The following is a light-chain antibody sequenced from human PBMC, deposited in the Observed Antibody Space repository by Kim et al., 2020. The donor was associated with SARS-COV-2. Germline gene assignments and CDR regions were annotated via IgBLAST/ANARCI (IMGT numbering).Light chain of an antibody. CDR1: QGIRNY. Sequence: AAGGDRVTMTCRAGQGIRNYLAWFQQKPGKAPRSLIYAASGLQSGVPSKFGGSGSGTDFTLTISSLQPEDFATYYCQQYNSYPITFGQGTRLEIK. J-gene: IGKJ5*01. V-gene: IGKV1-16*02. CDR3: QQYNSYPIT. CDR2: AAS.